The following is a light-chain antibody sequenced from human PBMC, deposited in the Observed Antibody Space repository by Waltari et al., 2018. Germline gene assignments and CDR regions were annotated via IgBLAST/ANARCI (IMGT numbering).Light chain of an antibody. CDR2: GIN. V-gene: IGLV1-40*01. CDR1: GSNIGAGYD. CDR3: QSYDTSLSVV. J-gene: IGLJ2*01. Sequence: QSVLTQPPSVSGAPGQRVTISCTGSGSNIGAGYDVPWYQQHPRKAPKLLIYGINNRPSGVPDRFSGSQSGTSASLAITGLQADDEADYYCQSYDTSLSVVFGGGTKLTVL.